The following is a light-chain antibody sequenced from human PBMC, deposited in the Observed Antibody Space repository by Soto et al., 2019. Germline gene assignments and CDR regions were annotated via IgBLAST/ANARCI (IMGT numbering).Light chain of an antibody. CDR1: QRVGSSS. CDR2: GVS. J-gene: IGKJ4*01. V-gene: IGKV3-20*01. Sequence: EIVLTQSPGTLSLSPGERAILSCRASQRVGSSSLAWYQQRPGQAPRLLIYGVSTRATGIPDRFSGSGSGTDFPLTISRLESEDFAVDFCHQFGTSPAFGGGTKVEIK. CDR3: HQFGTSPA.